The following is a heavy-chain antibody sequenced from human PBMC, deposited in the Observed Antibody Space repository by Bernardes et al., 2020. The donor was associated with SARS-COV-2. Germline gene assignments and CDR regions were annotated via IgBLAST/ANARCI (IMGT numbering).Heavy chain of an antibody. CDR1: GGSISSYY. CDR3: ARGHSKYYDFWSGSHPLDY. Sequence: LSLTCTVSGGSISSYYWNWIRQPPGKGLEWIGYIYNSGSTNYNPSLKSRVTISVDTSKNQFSLKLSSVTAADTAVYYCARGHSKYYDFWSGSHPLDYWGQGTLVTVSS. V-gene: IGHV4-59*01. CDR2: IYNSGST. J-gene: IGHJ4*02. D-gene: IGHD3-3*01.